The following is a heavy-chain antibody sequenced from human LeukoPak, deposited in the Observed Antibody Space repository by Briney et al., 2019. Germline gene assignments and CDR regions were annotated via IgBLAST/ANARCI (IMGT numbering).Heavy chain of an antibody. D-gene: IGHD6-19*01. Sequence: PSETLSLTCTVSGGSISSYYWSWIRQPPGKGLEWFGYIYYSGSTNYNPSLKSRVTISVDTSKNQFSLKLSSVTAADTAVYYCARTGLVIGWWFDPWGQGTLVTVSS. CDR3: ARTGLVIGWWFDP. CDR1: GGSISSYY. J-gene: IGHJ5*02. CDR2: IYYSGST. V-gene: IGHV4-59*01.